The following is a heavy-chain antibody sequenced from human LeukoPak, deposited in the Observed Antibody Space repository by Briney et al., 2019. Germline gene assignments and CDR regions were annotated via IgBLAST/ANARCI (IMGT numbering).Heavy chain of an antibody. J-gene: IGHJ4*02. CDR2: ISSRGDST. V-gene: IGHV3-23*01. Sequence: GGSLRLSCAASGFTFSNYAMSWVRQAPERGLEWVSTISSRGDSTYDCDSVKGRFTISRDNSKNSLYLQMNNVRVEDTAVYYCAKGARPDITVAHTVENWGQGTLVTVSS. D-gene: IGHD6-19*01. CDR1: GFTFSNYA. CDR3: AKGARPDITVAHTVEN.